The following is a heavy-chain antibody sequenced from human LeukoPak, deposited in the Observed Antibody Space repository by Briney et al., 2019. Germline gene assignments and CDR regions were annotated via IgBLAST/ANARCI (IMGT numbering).Heavy chain of an antibody. CDR2: FDPEDGET. CDR3: ATDSHHAFDI. CDR1: GYTLTELS. J-gene: IGHJ3*02. Sequence: VASVKVSCKVSGYTLTELSMHWVRQAPGKGLEWMGGFDPEDGETIYAQKFQGRVTMTEDTSTDTAYMELSSLRSENTAVYYCATDSHHAFDIWGQGTMVTVSS. V-gene: IGHV1-24*01.